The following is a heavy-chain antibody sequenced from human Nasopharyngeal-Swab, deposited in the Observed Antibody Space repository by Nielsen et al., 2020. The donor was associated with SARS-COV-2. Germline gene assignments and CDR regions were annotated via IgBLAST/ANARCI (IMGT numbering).Heavy chain of an antibody. CDR2: IIPIFGTA. V-gene: IGHV1-69*06. CDR3: ARVSYYDSSGYYHDY. CDR1: GGTFSSYA. Sequence: SVQVSCKASGGTFSSYAIIWVRQAPGQGLEWMGVIIPIFGTANYAQKFQGRVTITADKSTSTAYMELSSLRSEDTAVYYCARVSYYDSSGYYHDYWGQGTLVTVSS. D-gene: IGHD3-22*01. J-gene: IGHJ4*02.